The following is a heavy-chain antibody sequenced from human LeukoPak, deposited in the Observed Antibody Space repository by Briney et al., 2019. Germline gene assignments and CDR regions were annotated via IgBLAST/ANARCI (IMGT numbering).Heavy chain of an antibody. J-gene: IGHJ6*02. Sequence: GGSLRLSCAASGFTFSSYGMHWVRQAPGKGLEWVAVISYDGSNKYYADSVKGRFTISRDNSKNTLYLQMNSLRAEDTAVYYCARDPSRGYSGYDWPYYYYGMDVWGQGTTVTVSS. CDR1: GFTFSSYG. D-gene: IGHD5-12*01. V-gene: IGHV3-30*03. CDR2: ISYDGSNK. CDR3: ARDPSRGYSGYDWPYYYYGMDV.